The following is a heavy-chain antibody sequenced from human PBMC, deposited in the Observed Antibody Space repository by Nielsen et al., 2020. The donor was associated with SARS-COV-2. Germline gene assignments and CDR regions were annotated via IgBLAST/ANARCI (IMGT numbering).Heavy chain of an antibody. Sequence: ASVKVSCKASGYTFTSYYMHWVRQAPGQGLEWMGIINPSGGSTSYAQKLQGRVTMTTDTSTSTAYMELRSLRSDDTAVYYCARDNPAMATELDYWGQGTLVTVSS. J-gene: IGHJ4*02. D-gene: IGHD5-18*01. CDR3: ARDNPAMATELDY. CDR2: INPSGGST. CDR1: GYTFTSYY. V-gene: IGHV1-46*01.